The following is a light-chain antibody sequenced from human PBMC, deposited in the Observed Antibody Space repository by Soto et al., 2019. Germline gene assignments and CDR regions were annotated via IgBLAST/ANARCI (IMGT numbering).Light chain of an antibody. CDR2: SAS. J-gene: IGKJ4*01. V-gene: IGKV1-9*01. CDR3: QQLYSHPLT. CDR1: QSIRSY. Sequence: IQMTQSPSSLSASVGDRVTITCRASQSIRSYLAWYQQRPGKAPGLLIYSASTLQSGVPSRFSGSGYGTDFSLTISNLQPEDFATYYCQQLYSHPLTFGGGTKVDIK.